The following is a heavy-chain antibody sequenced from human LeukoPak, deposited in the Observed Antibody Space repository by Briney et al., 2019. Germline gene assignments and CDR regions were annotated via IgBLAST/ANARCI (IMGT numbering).Heavy chain of an antibody. Sequence: GASVKVSCKASGYTFTSFYMHWARQAPGQGLEWMGIINPSGGSTTYAQKFQGRVSMTRDTSTSTVYMELSSLRSEDTAVYYCARDRGCSSTSCSAGDFDYWGQGTLVTVSS. CDR1: GYTFTSFY. J-gene: IGHJ4*02. V-gene: IGHV1-46*01. D-gene: IGHD2-2*01. CDR2: INPSGGST. CDR3: ARDRGCSSTSCSAGDFDY.